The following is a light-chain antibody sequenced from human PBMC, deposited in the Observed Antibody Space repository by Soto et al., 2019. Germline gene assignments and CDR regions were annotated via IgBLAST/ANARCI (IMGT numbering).Light chain of an antibody. CDR2: SDS. V-gene: IGLV3-21*04. Sequence: SYELTQPPSLSVAPGKTAMISCEGXNIXDKSVHWYQQKPGQAPVLVIYSDSDRPSGIPERVSGSNSGNLATLTISRVEAGDEADYYCQVWDSRTDHVIFGGGTKLTVL. CDR1: NIXDKS. J-gene: IGLJ2*01. CDR3: QVWDSRTDHVI.